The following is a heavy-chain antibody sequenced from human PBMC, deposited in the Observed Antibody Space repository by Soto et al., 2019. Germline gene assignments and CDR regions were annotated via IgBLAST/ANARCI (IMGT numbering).Heavy chain of an antibody. Sequence: SLTCTASGDSMSTYYWNWIRQPPGKGLEWIGYIYSSGSANYNPSLKSRVAISLDTSKKQFSLTLTSVTAADTAVYFCARYSLSKKSYDGNPGWFDSWGQGTLVTVSS. CDR1: GDSMSTYY. CDR2: IYSSGSA. V-gene: IGHV4-59*01. J-gene: IGHJ5*01. D-gene: IGHD3-22*01. CDR3: ARYSLSKKSYDGNPGWFDS.